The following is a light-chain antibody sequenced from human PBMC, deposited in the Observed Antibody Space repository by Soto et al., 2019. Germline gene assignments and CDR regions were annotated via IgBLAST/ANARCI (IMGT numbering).Light chain of an antibody. V-gene: IGLV2-23*03. J-gene: IGLJ1*01. Sequence: QSALPQAASVSGSPRQSITLSFTGTSSDVGRYNLASWYQQHPGKAPKLMISEGSKRPSGVSNRFSGSKSVNTASLTISWLQAEDVADDYCCSYAGSFTFGVFGTGTQLPVL. CDR2: EGS. CDR3: CSYAGSFTFGV. CDR1: SSDVGRYNL.